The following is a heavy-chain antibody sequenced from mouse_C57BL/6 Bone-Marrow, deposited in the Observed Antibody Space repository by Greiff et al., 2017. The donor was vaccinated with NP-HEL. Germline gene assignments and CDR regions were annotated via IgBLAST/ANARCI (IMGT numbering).Heavy chain of an antibody. J-gene: IGHJ2*01. CDR2: INPNNGGT. CDR3: ARPIYYGYRDY. D-gene: IGHD2-2*01. Sequence: VQLQQSGPELVKPGASVKISCKASGYTFTDYYMNWVKQSHGKSLEWIGDINPNNGGTSYNQKFKGKATLTVDKSSSTAYMELRSLTSEDSAVYYCARPIYYGYRDYWGQGTTLTVSS. CDR1: GYTFTDYY. V-gene: IGHV1-26*01.